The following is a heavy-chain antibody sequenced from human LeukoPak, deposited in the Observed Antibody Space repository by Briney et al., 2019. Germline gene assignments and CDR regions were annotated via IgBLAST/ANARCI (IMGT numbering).Heavy chain of an antibody. CDR1: GGFFSGYY. CDR3: ATLYYDFWSGYYPYFDD. CDR2: INHSGST. Sequence: KPSETLSLTCAVYGGFFSGYYWSWIRQPPGKGLEWIGEINHSGSTNYNPSLKSRVTISVDTSKNQFFLKLSSVTAADTAVYYCATLYYDFWSGYYPYFDDWGQRTLVTVSS. J-gene: IGHJ4*02. D-gene: IGHD3-3*01. V-gene: IGHV4-34*01.